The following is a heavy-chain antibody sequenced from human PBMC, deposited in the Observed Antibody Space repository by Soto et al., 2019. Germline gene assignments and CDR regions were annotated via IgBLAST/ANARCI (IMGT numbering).Heavy chain of an antibody. Sequence: SETLSLTCTVSGGSISSYYWSWIRQPPGKGLEWIGYIYYSGSTNYNPSLKSRVTISVDTSKNQFSLKLSSVTAADTAVYYCARAAYYYDSSGYPDDYWGQGTLVTVSS. CDR2: IYYSGST. D-gene: IGHD3-22*01. CDR1: GGSISSYY. J-gene: IGHJ4*02. V-gene: IGHV4-59*01. CDR3: ARAAYYYDSSGYPDDY.